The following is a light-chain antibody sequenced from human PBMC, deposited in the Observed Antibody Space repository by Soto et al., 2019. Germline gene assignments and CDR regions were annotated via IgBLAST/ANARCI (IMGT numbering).Light chain of an antibody. CDR3: QQSYRTPPYT. Sequence: DIQMTQSPSSLSETVGDRVIITCRASQNVGKDVHWYQQKPGRAPKLLIYGTSKLISGVPPRFSGSGSATDFTLSISTIQPEDFATYYCQQSYRTPPYTFGQGTRLEV. J-gene: IGKJ2*01. CDR1: QNVGKD. V-gene: IGKV1-39*01. CDR2: GTS.